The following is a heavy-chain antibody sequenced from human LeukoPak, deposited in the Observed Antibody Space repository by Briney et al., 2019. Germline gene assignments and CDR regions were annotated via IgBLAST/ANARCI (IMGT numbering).Heavy chain of an antibody. CDR1: GYIFTGFY. CDR3: ARGGVVAAAIEGDPPRRFAY. V-gene: IGHV1-2*02. CDR2: MNSTSGAT. Sequence: ASVKVSCKASGYIFTGFYIHWVRQAPGQGLEWMGWMNSTSGATTYAENFQGRVTMTRDTSITTASMELTRLTSDDTAVYYCARGGVVAAAIEGDPPRRFAYWGQGTLVTVSS. D-gene: IGHD2-2*01. J-gene: IGHJ4*02.